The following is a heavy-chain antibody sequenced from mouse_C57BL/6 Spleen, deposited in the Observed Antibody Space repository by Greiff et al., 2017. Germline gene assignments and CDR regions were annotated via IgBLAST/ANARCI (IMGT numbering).Heavy chain of an antibody. J-gene: IGHJ4*01. D-gene: IGHD2-12*01. CDR3: TRYGGIRRGYYAMDD. V-gene: IGHV1-15*01. CDR2: IDPGTGGT. Sequence: QVQLKQSGAELVRPGASVTLSCKASGYTFTDYEMHWVQQTPVHGLAWIGSIDPGTGGTASTQKFKGKAILTADKSSSTAYMDLRSLTSEDSAVYYCTRYGGIRRGYYAMDDWGQGTSVTVSS. CDR1: GYTFTDYE.